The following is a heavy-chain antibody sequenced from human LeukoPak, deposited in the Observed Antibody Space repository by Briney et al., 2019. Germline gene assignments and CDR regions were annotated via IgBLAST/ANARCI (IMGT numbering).Heavy chain of an antibody. Sequence: GSLRLSCAASGFTFSSYAMSWVRQAPGKGLEWVSAVSGSGSSTYYADSVKGRFTISRDKSKNTLYLQMNSLRAEDTAVYYCAKETGGSLDYWGQGTLVTVSS. CDR3: AKETGGSLDY. J-gene: IGHJ4*02. D-gene: IGHD1-14*01. V-gene: IGHV3-23*01. CDR1: GFTFSSYA. CDR2: VSGSGSST.